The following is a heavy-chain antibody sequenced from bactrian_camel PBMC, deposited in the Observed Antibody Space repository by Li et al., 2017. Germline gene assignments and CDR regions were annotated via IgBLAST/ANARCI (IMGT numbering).Heavy chain of an antibody. J-gene: IGHJ4*01. CDR2: IYSDGST. CDR3: AASRRFRNGCSIRDDPY. D-gene: IGHD1*01. V-gene: IGHV3S55*01. CDR1: GGTYVSYC. Sequence: HVQLVESGGGSVQAGGSLRLSCAASGGTYVSYCMAWFRQVPGKEREAVARIYSDGSTIYGESTEGRFTVSRDNDENLLFLQMSNLKPEDSAMYYCAASRRFRNGCSIRDDPYWGQGTQVTVS.